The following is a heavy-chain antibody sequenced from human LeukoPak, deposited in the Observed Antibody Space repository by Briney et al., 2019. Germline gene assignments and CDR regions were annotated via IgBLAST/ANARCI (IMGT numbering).Heavy chain of an antibody. J-gene: IGHJ3*02. CDR1: GGSISSYY. Sequence: PSETLPLTCTVSGGSISSYYWSWIRQPAGKGLEWIGRIYTSGSTNYNPSLKSRVTMSVDTSKNQFSLKLSSVTAADTAVYYCARDVYYYDSSEPDHDAFDIWGQGTMVTVSS. V-gene: IGHV4-4*07. CDR3: ARDVYYYDSSEPDHDAFDI. CDR2: IYTSGST. D-gene: IGHD3-22*01.